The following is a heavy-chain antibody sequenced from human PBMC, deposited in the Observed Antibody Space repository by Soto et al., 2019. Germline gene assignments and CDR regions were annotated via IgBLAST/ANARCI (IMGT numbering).Heavy chain of an antibody. CDR3: ARDFAYFDS. CDR2: VYHTGRT. V-gene: IGHV4-61*01. D-gene: IGHD3-3*01. Sequence: QVQLQESGPGLVKPSETLSLTCTVSGGSFKSGSYSWSWIRQPPGKGLEWIGYVYHTGRTSYNPSLKSRVSISMDTSKNHFSLNLDSVTAADTDVYFCARDFAYFDSWGQGTLVTVSS. CDR1: GGSFKSGSYS. J-gene: IGHJ4*02.